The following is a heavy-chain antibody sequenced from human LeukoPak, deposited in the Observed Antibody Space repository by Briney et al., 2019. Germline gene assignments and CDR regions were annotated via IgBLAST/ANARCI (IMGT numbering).Heavy chain of an antibody. CDR2: IYYSGST. D-gene: IGHD3-10*01. CDR3: ARESGYSYGSGDSPHGYYYYYGMDV. V-gene: IGHV4-59*01. J-gene: IGHJ6*02. Sequence: PSETLSLTCTVSGGSISSYYWSWIRQPPGKGLEWLGYIYYSGSTNYNPSLKSRVTISVDTSKNQFSLKLSSVTAADTAVYYCARESGYSYGSGDSPHGYYYYYGMDVWGQGTTVTVSS. CDR1: GGSISSYY.